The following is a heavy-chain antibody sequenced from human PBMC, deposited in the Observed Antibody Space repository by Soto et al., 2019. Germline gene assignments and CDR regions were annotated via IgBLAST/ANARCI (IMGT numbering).Heavy chain of an antibody. CDR1: GGSISSYY. J-gene: IGHJ3*02. CDR2: IYTSGST. Sequence: TSETLSLTCTVSGGSISSYYWSWIRQPAGKGLEWIGRIYTSGSTNYNPSLKSRVTMSVDTSKNQFSLKLSSVTAADTAVYYCARAPYSSGWYGPEGAFDIWGQGTMVTVSS. CDR3: ARAPYSSGWYGPEGAFDI. V-gene: IGHV4-4*07. D-gene: IGHD6-19*01.